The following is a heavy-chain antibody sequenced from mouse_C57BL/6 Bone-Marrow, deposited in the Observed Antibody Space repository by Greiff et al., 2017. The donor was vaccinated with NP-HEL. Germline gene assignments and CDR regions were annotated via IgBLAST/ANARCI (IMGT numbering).Heavy chain of an antibody. Sequence: VQLQQSGAELVKPGASVKMSCTASGYTFTTYPIEWMKQSHGKCLEWIGNFHPYNDDTTSNEKFKVKATLTVEKSSSTVYLDLSLLTSDASAVYYCARRSNFDYAMDYWGQGTSVTVSS. CDR2: FHPYNDDT. V-gene: IGHV1-47*01. CDR1: GYTFTTYP. CDR3: ARRSNFDYAMDY. D-gene: IGHD1-1*01. J-gene: IGHJ4*01.